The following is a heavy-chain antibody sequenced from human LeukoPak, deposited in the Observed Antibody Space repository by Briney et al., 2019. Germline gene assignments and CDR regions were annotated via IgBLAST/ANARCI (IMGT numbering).Heavy chain of an antibody. CDR2: INHSGST. CDR3: ARVGSWFGELFFDY. D-gene: IGHD3-10*01. Sequence: PSETLSLTCAVYGGSFSGYYWSWIRQPPGKGLEWIGEINHSGSTNYNPSLKSRVTISVDTSKNQFSLKLSSVTAADTAVYYCARVGSWFGELFFDYWGQGTLVTVSS. CDR1: GGSFSGYY. J-gene: IGHJ4*02. V-gene: IGHV4-34*01.